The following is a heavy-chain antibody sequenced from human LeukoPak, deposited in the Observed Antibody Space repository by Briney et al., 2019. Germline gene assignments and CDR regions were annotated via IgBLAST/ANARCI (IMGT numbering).Heavy chain of an antibody. Sequence: GGSLRLSCAASGFSFSSYEMNWVRQAPGKGLEWISYISSSGNTIYYADSVKGRFTISRDNAKNSLFLQMNRLRAEDTAVYYCARGGYQLPVSVWGKGTTVTVSP. CDR3: ARGGYQLPVSV. J-gene: IGHJ6*04. CDR2: ISSSGNTI. D-gene: IGHD2-2*01. V-gene: IGHV3-48*03. CDR1: GFSFSSYE.